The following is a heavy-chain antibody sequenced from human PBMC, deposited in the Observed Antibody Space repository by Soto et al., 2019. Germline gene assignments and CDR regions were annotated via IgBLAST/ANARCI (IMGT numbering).Heavy chain of an antibody. CDR1: GYTFSSYG. V-gene: IGHV1-18*01. Sequence: ASVKVSFKTSGYTFSSYGISWVRQAPGQGLELMGWISVYNGNTNYAQKFQGRVTLTTXXXXXXAXMXLXGXRFDDTAVYYCVRSAMAGDYYYYGMDVWG. CDR3: VRSAMAGDYYYYGMDV. J-gene: IGHJ6*02. CDR2: ISVYNGNT. D-gene: IGHD6-19*01.